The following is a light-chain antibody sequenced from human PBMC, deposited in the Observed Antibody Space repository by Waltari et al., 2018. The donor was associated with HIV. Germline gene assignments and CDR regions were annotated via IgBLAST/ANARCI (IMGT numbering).Light chain of an antibody. CDR3: QSVDSSDTYMV. J-gene: IGLJ2*01. CDR2: KDI. V-gene: IGLV3-25*03. Sequence: SHELTQPPSASASPGHTARITCSGAALSTKYVYWYQQRPGQAPLLVMYKDIERPSGIPERFSGSTSGTTVTLIISQGQADDEADYHCQSVDSSDTYMVFGGGTKLTVL. CDR1: ALSTKY.